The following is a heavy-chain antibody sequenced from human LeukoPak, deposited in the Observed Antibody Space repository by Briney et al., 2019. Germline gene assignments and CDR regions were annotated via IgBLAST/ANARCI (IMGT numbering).Heavy chain of an antibody. J-gene: IGHJ3*02. D-gene: IGHD3-22*01. CDR3: ARRGITMIVVARRYAFDI. CDR2: INHSGST. CDR1: GGPFSGYY. Sequence: PSETLFLTCAVYGGPFSGYYWSWIRQTPGKGLERIGEINHSGSTNYNPSIKSRATIRGARAKNQFSLKLSSVTAADTAVDYCARRGITMIVVARRYAFDIWGQGTMVTVSS. V-gene: IGHV4-34*01.